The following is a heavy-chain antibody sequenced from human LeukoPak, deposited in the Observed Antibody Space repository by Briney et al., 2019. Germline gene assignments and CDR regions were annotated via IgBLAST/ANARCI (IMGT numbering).Heavy chain of an antibody. CDR2: ISSSSSYI. Sequence: GGSLRLSCAASVFTFSTYSTNGVRQAPGKGLEWVSSISSSSSYIYYAESVKVRFTIHRHDAKNSLYLQMNSLTAEDTAVYYFARDNMVWVVRLFLYWGQGTLVTVSS. V-gene: IGHV3-21*01. CDR1: VFTFSTYS. D-gene: IGHD3-10*01. CDR3: ARDNMVWVVRLFLY. J-gene: IGHJ4*02.